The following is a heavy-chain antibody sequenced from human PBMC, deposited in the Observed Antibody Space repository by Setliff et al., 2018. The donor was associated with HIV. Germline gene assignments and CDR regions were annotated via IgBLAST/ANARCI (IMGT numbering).Heavy chain of an antibody. J-gene: IGHJ4*02. D-gene: IGHD6-19*01. CDR2: IYYSGRT. CDR1: GGPISSDY. V-gene: IGHV4-59*08. Sequence: SETLSLTCPVSGGPISSDYWSWSRQPPGKGLEWIGYIYYSGRTNYSPSLKSRVTLSVDTSRNQFSLKLTSVTAADTAVYYWSSQPAYSTDWYPPGYFDYWGLGTLVTVSS. CDR3: SSQPAYSTDWYPPGYFDY.